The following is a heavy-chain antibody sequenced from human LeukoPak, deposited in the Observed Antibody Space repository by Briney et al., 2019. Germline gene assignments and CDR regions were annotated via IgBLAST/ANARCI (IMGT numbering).Heavy chain of an antibody. Sequence: GASVNVSCKASGYTFTTYYIHWVRQAPGQGLEWLGIINPSGGSPTYAQKFQGRVTMTRDTSTSTVYMELSSLRSDDTAVYYCARAGSVDTSGYYDYWGQGTLVTVSS. CDR2: INPSGGSP. J-gene: IGHJ4*02. CDR3: ARAGSVDTSGYYDY. CDR1: GYTFTTYY. V-gene: IGHV1-46*01. D-gene: IGHD3-22*01.